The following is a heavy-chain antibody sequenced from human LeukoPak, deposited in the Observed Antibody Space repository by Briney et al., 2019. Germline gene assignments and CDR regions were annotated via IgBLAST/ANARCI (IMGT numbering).Heavy chain of an antibody. J-gene: IGHJ5*02. CDR2: INHSGST. D-gene: IGHD6-19*01. CDR1: GGSFSGYY. CDR3: ARADSPYKDPVPGTSLGPWFDP. V-gene: IGHV4-34*01. Sequence: AETLSLTCAVYGGSFSGYYWSWIRQPPGKGLEWICEINHSGSTNYNPSIKSRVTITVDTSKAQSSPTLSTATAADTAVYSCARADSPYKDPVPGTSLGPWFDPWGQGTLVTVSS.